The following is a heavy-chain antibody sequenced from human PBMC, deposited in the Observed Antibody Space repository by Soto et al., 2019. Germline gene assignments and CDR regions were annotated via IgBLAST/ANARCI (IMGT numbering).Heavy chain of an antibody. Sequence: PGGSLRLSCAASGFTFSGSAMHWVRQASGKGLEWVGRIRSKANSYATAYAASVKGRFTISRDDSKNTAYLQMNSLKTEDTAVYYCTSPRRLYYYDSSGKTDWFDPWGQGTLVTVSS. CDR1: GFTFSGSA. V-gene: IGHV3-73*01. CDR2: IRSKANSYAT. CDR3: TSPRRLYYYDSSGKTDWFDP. D-gene: IGHD3-22*01. J-gene: IGHJ5*02.